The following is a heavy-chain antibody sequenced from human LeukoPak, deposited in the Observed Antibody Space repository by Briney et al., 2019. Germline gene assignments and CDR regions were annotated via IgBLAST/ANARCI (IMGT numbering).Heavy chain of an antibody. CDR2: ISGSGGST. Sequence: PGGSLRLSCAASGFTFSSYAMSWVRQAPGKGLEWVSAISGSGGSTYYADSVKGRFTISRDNAKNSLYLQMNSLRAEDTAVYYCARDGGYYDFWSGPYDAFDIWGQGTMVTVSS. CDR1: GFTFSSYA. V-gene: IGHV3-23*01. CDR3: ARDGGYYDFWSGPYDAFDI. J-gene: IGHJ3*02. D-gene: IGHD3-3*01.